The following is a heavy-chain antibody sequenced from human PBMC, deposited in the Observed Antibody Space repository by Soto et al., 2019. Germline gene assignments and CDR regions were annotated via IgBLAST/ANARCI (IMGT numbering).Heavy chain of an antibody. J-gene: IGHJ6*02. CDR2: IWYDGSNK. Sequence: GGSLRLSCAASGFTFSSYGMHWVRQAPGEGLEWVAVIWYDGSNKYYADSVRGRFTISRDNSKNTLYLQMNSLRAEDTAVYYCARALMGDDDFWSGTRHGMDVWGQGTTVTVAS. D-gene: IGHD3-3*01. CDR1: GFTFSSYG. CDR3: ARALMGDDDFWSGTRHGMDV. V-gene: IGHV3-33*01.